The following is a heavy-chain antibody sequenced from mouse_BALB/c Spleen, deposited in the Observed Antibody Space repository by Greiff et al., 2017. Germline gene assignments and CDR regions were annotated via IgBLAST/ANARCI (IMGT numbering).Heavy chain of an antibody. Sequence: QVQLKESGPGLVQPSQSLSITCTVSGFSLTSYGVHWVRQSPGKGLEWLGVIWSGGSTDYNAAFISRLSISKDNSKSQVFFKMNSLQTDDTAMYYCARNYRYDVVWYFDVWGAGTTVTVSS. CDR2: IWSGGST. CDR3: ARNYRYDVVWYFDV. V-gene: IGHV2-2*01. D-gene: IGHD2-14*01. J-gene: IGHJ1*01. CDR1: GFSLTSYG.